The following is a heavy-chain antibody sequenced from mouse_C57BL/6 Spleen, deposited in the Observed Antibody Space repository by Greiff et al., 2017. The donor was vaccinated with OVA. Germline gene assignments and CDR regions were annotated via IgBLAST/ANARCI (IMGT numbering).Heavy chain of an antibody. J-gene: IGHJ2*01. V-gene: IGHV1-72*01. Sequence: VQLQQPGAELVKPGASVKLSCKASGYTFTSYWMHWVKQRPGRGLEWIGRIDPNSGGTKYNEKFKSKATLTVDKPSSTAYMQISSLTSEDSAVYYCARDGSTLFDYWGQGTTLTVSS. D-gene: IGHD1-1*01. CDR2: IDPNSGGT. CDR3: ARDGSTLFDY. CDR1: GYTFTSYW.